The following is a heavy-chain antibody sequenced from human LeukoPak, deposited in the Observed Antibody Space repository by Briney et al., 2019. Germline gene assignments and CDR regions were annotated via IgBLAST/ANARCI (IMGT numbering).Heavy chain of an antibody. CDR1: GFTFSSYA. J-gene: IGHJ6*03. CDR2: ISGSGGST. V-gene: IGHV3-23*01. D-gene: IGHD5-18*01. Sequence: GGSLRLSCAASGFTFSSYAMRWVRQAPGKGLEWVSAISGSGGSTSYTDSVKGRFTISRDNSKNTLYLQMNSLRAEDTAVYYCAKDQKRGYSYGYLFYYYYMDVWGKGTTVTISS. CDR3: AKDQKRGYSYGYLFYYYYMDV.